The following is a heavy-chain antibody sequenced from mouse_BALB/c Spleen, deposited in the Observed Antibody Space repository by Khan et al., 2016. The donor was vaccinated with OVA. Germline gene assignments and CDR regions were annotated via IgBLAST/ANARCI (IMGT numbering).Heavy chain of an antibody. Sequence: QVQLQQSGAELVRPGSSVKISCKASGYAFSSYWMNWVKQRPGQGLEWIGQIYPGDGDTNYNGKFKGKATLTADKSSSTAYMQLSSLTSEDSAVYCCARKGDWGQAMDYWGQGTSVTVSS. CDR3: ARKGDWGQAMDY. D-gene: IGHD4-1*01. V-gene: IGHV1-80*01. CDR1: GYAFSSYW. J-gene: IGHJ4*01. CDR2: IYPGDGDT.